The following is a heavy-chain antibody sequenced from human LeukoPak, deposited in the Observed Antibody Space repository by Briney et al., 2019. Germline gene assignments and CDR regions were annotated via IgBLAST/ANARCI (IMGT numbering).Heavy chain of an antibody. CDR1: GFIFSDYY. V-gene: IGHV3-11*06. CDR2: ISSTSSYT. Sequence: PGGSLRLSCAASGFIFSDYYMSWIRQVPGKGLEWVSYISSTSSYTNYADSVKGRFIISRDNSKNTLYLQMNSLRAEDTAVYYCASSVGDSSSSNWFDPWGQGTLVTVSS. D-gene: IGHD6-6*01. J-gene: IGHJ5*02. CDR3: ASSVGDSSSSNWFDP.